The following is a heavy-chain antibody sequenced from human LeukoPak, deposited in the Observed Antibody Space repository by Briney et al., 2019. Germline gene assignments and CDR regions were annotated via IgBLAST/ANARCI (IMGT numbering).Heavy chain of an antibody. D-gene: IGHD2-15*01. V-gene: IGHV3-20*01. J-gene: IGHJ4*02. CDR1: GFTFDDYG. CDR3: ARGPPYCSGGSCYSRGPYYFDY. CDR2: INWNGGST. Sequence: GGSLRLSCAASGFTFDDYGMSWVRQAPGKGLEWVSGINWNGGSTGYADSVKGRFTISRDNAKNSLYLQMNSLRAEDTALYHCARGPPYCSGGSCYSRGPYYFDYWGQATLVTVSS.